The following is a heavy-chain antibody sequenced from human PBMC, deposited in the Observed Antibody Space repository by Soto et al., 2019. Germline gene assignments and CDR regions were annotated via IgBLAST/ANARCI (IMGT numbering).Heavy chain of an antibody. V-gene: IGHV1-18*01. J-gene: IGHJ6*02. CDR1: VFTXITAA. D-gene: IGHD3-9*01. CDR3: ARDFLTRLSWGSTTSHYSHYYMEV. Sequence: KGSCTTSVFTXITAALSRLRQARGQGREGIVRGSPYNGGTNYAQKFQGRVTITTDTSTNTSYMDLKSLKSDDKAVYFCARDFLTRLSWGSTTSHYSHYYMEVWGQGTTVTVSS. CDR2: GSPYNGGT.